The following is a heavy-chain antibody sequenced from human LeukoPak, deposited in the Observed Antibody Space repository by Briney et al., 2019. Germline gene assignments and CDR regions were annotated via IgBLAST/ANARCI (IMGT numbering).Heavy chain of an antibody. CDR1: GFPFVEYS. CDR3: ARDHNYAFDN. D-gene: IGHD1-1*01. CDR2: IGIDSGNT. J-gene: IGHJ4*02. Sequence: GGSLRLSCTASGFPFVEYSMNWVRQAPGKGLEWISYIGIDSGNTKYADSVRGRFTNSADKAKNSLYLQMNSLRVEDTAVYYCARDHNYAFDNWGQGTLVSVAS. V-gene: IGHV3-48*01.